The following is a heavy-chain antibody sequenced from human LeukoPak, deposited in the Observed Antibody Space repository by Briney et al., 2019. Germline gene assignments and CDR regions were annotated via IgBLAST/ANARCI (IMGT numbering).Heavy chain of an antibody. V-gene: IGHV3-30*03. D-gene: IGHD3-10*01. Sequence: PGGSLRLSCAASGFTFSSYGMHWVRQAPGKGLEWVAVISYDGSNKYYADSVKGRFTISRDNSKNTLYLQMNSLRAEDTAVYYCARVSGLGMNEYYQHWGQGTLVTVAS. CDR1: GFTFSSYG. J-gene: IGHJ1*01. CDR3: ARVSGLGMNEYYQH. CDR2: ISYDGSNK.